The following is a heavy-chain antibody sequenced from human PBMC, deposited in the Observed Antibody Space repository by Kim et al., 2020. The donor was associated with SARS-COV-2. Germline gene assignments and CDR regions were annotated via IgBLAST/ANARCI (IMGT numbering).Heavy chain of an antibody. CDR3: ARQSGSTGLFDY. J-gene: IGHJ4*02. D-gene: IGHD3-3*01. Sequence: NYNPSLKSRVTISVDTSKNQFSLKLSSVTAADTAVYYCARQSGSTGLFDYWGQGTLVTVSS. V-gene: IGHV4-59*08.